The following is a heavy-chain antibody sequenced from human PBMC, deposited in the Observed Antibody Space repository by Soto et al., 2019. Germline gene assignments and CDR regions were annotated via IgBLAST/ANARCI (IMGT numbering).Heavy chain of an antibody. J-gene: IGHJ3*02. Sequence: EVQLLESGGGLVQPGGSLRLSCVGSEFTFSNYAMNWVRQAPGEGPEWVSVISSSGGTTYYADSVKGRFSISRDNSKNTLYLQMNSLRVEDTAIYYCAKDIQGRGATTGDDAFDIWGQGTMVTVSS. V-gene: IGHV3-23*01. CDR1: EFTFSNYA. D-gene: IGHD1-1*01. CDR3: AKDIQGRGATTGDDAFDI. CDR2: ISSSGGTT.